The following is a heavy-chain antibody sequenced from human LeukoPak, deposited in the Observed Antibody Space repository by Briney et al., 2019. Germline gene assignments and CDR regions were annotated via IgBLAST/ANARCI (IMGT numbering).Heavy chain of an antibody. D-gene: IGHD1-1*01. Sequence: ASVKVSCKVSGYTLTELSMRWVRQAPGKGLEWMGGFDPEDGETIYAQKFQGRVTMTEDTSTDTAYMELSSLRSEDTAVYYCATSTGTTSVLDYWGQGTMVTVSS. CDR2: FDPEDGET. J-gene: IGHJ3*01. CDR1: GYTLTELS. V-gene: IGHV1-24*01. CDR3: ATSTGTTSVLDY.